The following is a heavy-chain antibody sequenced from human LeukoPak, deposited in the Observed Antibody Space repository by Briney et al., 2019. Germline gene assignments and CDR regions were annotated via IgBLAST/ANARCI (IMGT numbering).Heavy chain of an antibody. CDR1: GYTFTSYH. Sequence: GASVKVSCKTSGYTFTSYHAHWVRQAPGQGLEWMGIINCGDGYTNYAQKFQGRVTITADESTSTAYMELSSLRSEDTAVYYCARGVDAYDSSGYYWFDYWGQGTLVTVSS. J-gene: IGHJ4*02. CDR2: INCGDGYT. V-gene: IGHV1-46*01. D-gene: IGHD3-22*01. CDR3: ARGVDAYDSSGYYWFDY.